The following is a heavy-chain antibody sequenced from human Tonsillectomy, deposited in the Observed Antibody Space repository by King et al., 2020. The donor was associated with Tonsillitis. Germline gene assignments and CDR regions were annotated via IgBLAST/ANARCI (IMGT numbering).Heavy chain of an antibody. J-gene: IGHJ4*02. D-gene: IGHD3/OR15-3a*01. CDR1: GFTFSSYW. V-gene: IGHV3-74*01. CDR3: ARDLDWDAIDY. Sequence: VQLVESGGGLVQPGGSLRISCAASGFTFSSYWMHWVRQAPGKGLVWVSRINSDGSSTSYADSVKGRFTICRDNAKNTMYLQMNSLRADDTAVYYCARDLDWDAIDYWGQGTLVTVSS. CDR2: INSDGSST.